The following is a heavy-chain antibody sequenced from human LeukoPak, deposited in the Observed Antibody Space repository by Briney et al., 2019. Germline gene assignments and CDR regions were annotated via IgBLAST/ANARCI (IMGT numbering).Heavy chain of an antibody. CDR2: MNPNSGNT. D-gene: IGHD6-19*01. V-gene: IGHV1-8*03. CDR1: GGTFSSYA. Sequence: ASVKVSCKASGGTFSSYAISWVRQAPGQGLEWMGWMNPNSGNTGYAQKFQGRVTITRNTSISTAYMELSSLRSEDTAVYYCARGPIAVAGTGFDYWGQGTLVTVSS. CDR3: ARGPIAVAGTGFDY. J-gene: IGHJ4*02.